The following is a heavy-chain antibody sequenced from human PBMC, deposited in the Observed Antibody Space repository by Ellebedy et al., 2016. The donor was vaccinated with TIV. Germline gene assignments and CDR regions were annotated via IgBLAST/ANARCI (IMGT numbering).Heavy chain of an antibody. CDR2: ISSSSSYK. Sequence: GESLKISCAASGFTFSNYAMSWVRQAPGKGLEWVSAISSSSSYKYYANSVKGRFTISRDNAENSLYLQMNSLRTEDTAIYYCATLGLVGALGDWFDPWGQGTLVTVSS. V-gene: IGHV3-21*04. J-gene: IGHJ5*02. CDR3: ATLGLVGALGDWFDP. D-gene: IGHD1-26*01. CDR1: GFTFSNYA.